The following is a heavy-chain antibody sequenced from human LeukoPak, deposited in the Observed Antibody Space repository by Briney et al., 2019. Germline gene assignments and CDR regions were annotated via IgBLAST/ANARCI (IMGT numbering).Heavy chain of an antibody. CDR3: ARVDEGIAAAGTIFDY. V-gene: IGHV1-2*02. CDR1: GYSFTGYY. J-gene: IGHJ4*02. Sequence: ASVKVSCKASGYSFTGYYIHWVRQAPGQGLEWMGWINPNSGGTNYAQKFQGRVTMTRDTSISTAYMELSRLRSDDTAVYYCARVDEGIAAAGTIFDYWGQGTLVTVSS. CDR2: INPNSGGT. D-gene: IGHD6-13*01.